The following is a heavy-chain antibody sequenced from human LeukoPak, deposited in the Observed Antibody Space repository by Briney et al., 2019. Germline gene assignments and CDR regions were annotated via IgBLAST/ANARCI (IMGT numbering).Heavy chain of an antibody. Sequence: NPGGSLRLSCAASGFTFSSYSMNWVRQAPGKGLEWVSSISSSSSYIYYADSVKGRFTISRDNAKNSLYLQMNSLRAEHTAVYYCARDVMGVFDYWGQGTLVTVSS. V-gene: IGHV3-21*01. CDR2: ISSSSSYI. J-gene: IGHJ4*02. CDR1: GFTFSSYS. CDR3: ARDVMGVFDY. D-gene: IGHD1-26*01.